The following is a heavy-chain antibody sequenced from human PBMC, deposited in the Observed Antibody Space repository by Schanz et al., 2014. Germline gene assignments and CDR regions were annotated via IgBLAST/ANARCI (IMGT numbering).Heavy chain of an antibody. Sequence: PGGSLRLSCAASGFTFSDYYMTWIRQAPGKGLEWVSDISDSGDSTHYADSVKGRFTISRDNAKNSLFLQMNSLSAEDTAVYYCARGYSNIWSPMAYWGQGTLVAVSS. CDR3: ARGYSNIWSPMAY. CDR1: GFTFSDYY. D-gene: IGHD6-13*01. J-gene: IGHJ4*02. CDR2: ISDSGDST. V-gene: IGHV3-11*04.